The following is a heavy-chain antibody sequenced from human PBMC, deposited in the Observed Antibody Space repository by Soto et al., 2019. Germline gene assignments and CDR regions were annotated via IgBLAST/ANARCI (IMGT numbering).Heavy chain of an antibody. CDR3: ARERERAYYFDP. J-gene: IGHJ5*02. D-gene: IGHD2-8*01. CDR1: GYIFTSYY. Sequence: QAQVVQSGAEARAPGASVKVSCKASGYIFTSYYIHWVRQAPGQGLEYLGVAYPHAATTFVAQKFQGRITVTMDTSTSTVHMELTSLTPEDTAVYYCARERERAYYFDPGGQGTLVTVSS. V-gene: IGHV1-46*03. CDR2: AYPHAATT.